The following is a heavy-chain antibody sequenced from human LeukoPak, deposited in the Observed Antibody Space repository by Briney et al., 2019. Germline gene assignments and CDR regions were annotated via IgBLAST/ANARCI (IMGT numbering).Heavy chain of an antibody. CDR3: AKDALEWFGDYYYMDV. J-gene: IGHJ6*03. Sequence: GGSLRLSCAASGFTFSSYAMSWVRQAPGKGLEWVSAISGSGGSTYYADSVKGRFTISRDNSKNTLYLQMNSLRAEDTAVYYCAKDALEWFGDYYYMDVWGKGTTVTVSS. V-gene: IGHV3-23*01. CDR2: ISGSGGST. CDR1: GFTFSSYA. D-gene: IGHD3-10*01.